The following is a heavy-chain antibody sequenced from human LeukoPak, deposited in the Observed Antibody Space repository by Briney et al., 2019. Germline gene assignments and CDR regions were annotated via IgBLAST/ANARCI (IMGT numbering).Heavy chain of an antibody. CDR1: GGSISSGGYY. J-gene: IGHJ5*02. D-gene: IGHD6-13*01. CDR2: IYYSGST. Sequence: SETLSLTCTVSGGSISSGGYYWSWIRQHPGKGLEWIGYIYYSGSTYYNPSLKSRVTISVDTSKNQFSLKLSSVTAADTAVYYCAREPIAAASWFDPWGQGTLVTVSS. V-gene: IGHV4-31*03. CDR3: AREPIAAASWFDP.